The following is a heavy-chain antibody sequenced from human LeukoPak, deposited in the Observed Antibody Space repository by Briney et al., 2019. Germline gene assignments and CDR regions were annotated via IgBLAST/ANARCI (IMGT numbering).Heavy chain of an antibody. D-gene: IGHD6-19*01. CDR2: MYYSGST. V-gene: IGHV4-59*01. CDR3: ARGRSSGWFNFDY. J-gene: IGHJ4*02. CDR1: GGSISSYY. Sequence: SETLSLTCTVSGGSISSYYWGWIRQPPGKGLEWIGYMYYSGSTNYNPSLKSRVTISVDTSKNQFSLKLSSVTAADTAVYYCARGRSSGWFNFDYWGQGTLVTVSS.